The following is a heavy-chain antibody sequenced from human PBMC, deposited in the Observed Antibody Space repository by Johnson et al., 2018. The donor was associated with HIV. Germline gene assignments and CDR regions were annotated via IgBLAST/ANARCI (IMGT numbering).Heavy chain of an antibody. D-gene: IGHD3-10*01. J-gene: IGHJ3*02. CDR1: GFTLSSYA. CDR3: AKDIVPMVQTDAFDI. Sequence: QVQLVESGGGVVQPGRSLRLSCAASGFTLSSYAMHWVRQAPGTGLECVAVISYDGSNKYDGSNKYYADSVKGRFTISRDNAKNFRYLQMNSLRAEDTALYYCAKDIVPMVQTDAFDIWGQGTMVTVSS. CDR2: ISYDGSNKYDGSNK. V-gene: IGHV3-30-3*01.